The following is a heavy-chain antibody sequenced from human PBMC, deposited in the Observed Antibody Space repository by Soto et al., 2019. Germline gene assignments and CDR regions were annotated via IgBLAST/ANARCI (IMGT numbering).Heavy chain of an antibody. V-gene: IGHV3-23*01. Sequence: EVQLLESGGGLVQPGGSLRLSCAASGFTFSNYGMTWVRQAPGKGLEWVSGMSRDSGVTDYTDSVKGRFTISRDISKNPLHLQMISLKAEYTAVYYCAKIDKFNPQSSGWANRFDYWGQGTLVTVSS. D-gene: IGHD6-19*01. J-gene: IGHJ4*02. CDR2: MSRDSGVT. CDR1: GFTFSNYG. CDR3: AKIDKFNPQSSGWANRFDY.